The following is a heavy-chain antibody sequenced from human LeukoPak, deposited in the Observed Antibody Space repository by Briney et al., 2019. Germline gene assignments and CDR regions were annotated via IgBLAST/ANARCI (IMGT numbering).Heavy chain of an antibody. D-gene: IGHD4-23*01. V-gene: IGHV3-9*03. CDR2: ISWNSDTI. J-gene: IGHJ3*02. CDR3: ARSYINYGGNSADAFNI. Sequence: GGSLRLSCVPSGFTFDDHAMHWVRQGPGKGLEWVAGISWNSDTIGYADSVKGRFTISRDNAKNSLYPQINSVRTEDMALYYCARSYINYGGNSADAFNIWGQGTMVTVSS. CDR1: GFTFDDHA.